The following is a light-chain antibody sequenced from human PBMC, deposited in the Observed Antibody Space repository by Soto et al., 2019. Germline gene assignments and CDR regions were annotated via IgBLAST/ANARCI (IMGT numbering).Light chain of an antibody. CDR3: QSYDSSLSGYVI. CDR2: GNS. J-gene: IGLJ2*01. V-gene: IGLV1-40*01. Sequence: QSVLTQPPSVXGXXXXXXXXSCTGSSSNIGTPYDVHWYQQLPGTAPKLLIYGNSNRPSGVPDRFSGSKSGTSASLAITGLQAEDEADYYCQSYDSSLSGYVIFGGGTKLTVL. CDR1: SSNIGTPYD.